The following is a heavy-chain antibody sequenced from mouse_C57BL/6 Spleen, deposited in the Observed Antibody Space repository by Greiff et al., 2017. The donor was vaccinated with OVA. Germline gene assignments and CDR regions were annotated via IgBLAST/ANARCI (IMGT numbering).Heavy chain of an antibody. CDR1: GYAFSSYW. J-gene: IGHJ1*03. CDR2: IYPGDGDT. CDR3: AKGGFDTTGVAGPYFDV. V-gene: IGHV1-80*01. D-gene: IGHD1-1*01. Sequence: VKLQQSGAELVKPGASVKISCKASGYAFSSYWMNWVKQRPGKGLEWIGQIYPGDGDTNYNGKFKGKATLTADKSSSTAYMQLSSLTSEDSAVYFCAKGGFDTTGVAGPYFDVWGTGTTVTVSS.